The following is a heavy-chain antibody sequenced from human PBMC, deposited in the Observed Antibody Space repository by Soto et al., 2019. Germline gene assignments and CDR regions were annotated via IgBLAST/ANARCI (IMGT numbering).Heavy chain of an antibody. CDR2: ISYDGTKE. CDR3: SSERELPSLGRQWVFAS. D-gene: IGHD2-15*01. J-gene: IGHJ4*02. Sequence: QVQLVESGGGVVQPGRSRRLSCAASGFSLSTSAMHWVRQAPGTGLEWVAFISYDGTKEKYADSVQGRVTISRDKSKNMLFLQMNIRRPGATAIYYYSSERELPSLGRQWVFASWGQGTLVTVSS. V-gene: IGHV3-30-3*01. CDR1: GFSLSTSA.